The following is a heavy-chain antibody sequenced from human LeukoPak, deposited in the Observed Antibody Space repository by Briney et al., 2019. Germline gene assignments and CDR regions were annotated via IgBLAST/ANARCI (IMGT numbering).Heavy chain of an antibody. J-gene: IGHJ2*01. CDR3: ARGQLDWFFDF. CDR2: ISSSNGKT. D-gene: IGHD3-10*01. CDR1: GYTFTKFG. V-gene: IGHV1-18*01. Sequence: ASVKVSCKASGYTFTKFGFNWVRQAPGQGLEWMGWISSSNGKTNYAQKFQGRVTMTTDTSTATAFMELRSLRSDDTAVYYCARGQLDWFFDFWGHGTLVTVSS.